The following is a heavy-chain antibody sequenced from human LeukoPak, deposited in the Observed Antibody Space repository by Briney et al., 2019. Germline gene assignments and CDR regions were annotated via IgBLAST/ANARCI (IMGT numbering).Heavy chain of an antibody. CDR1: GGSIIIYY. D-gene: IGHD3-22*01. J-gene: IGHJ6*03. V-gene: IGHV4-4*07. CDR2: IYPTGNT. Sequence: PSETLSLASSVAGGSIIIYYCGWIRQPAGKLPEWIGRIYPTGNTDYNPSLKTRVTMSTDLSKKQFSLRLRSVTAADTAVYYCARLKFYDSTGYSPGYYMDVWGKGTAVTVFS. CDR3: ARLKFYDSTGYSPGYYMDV.